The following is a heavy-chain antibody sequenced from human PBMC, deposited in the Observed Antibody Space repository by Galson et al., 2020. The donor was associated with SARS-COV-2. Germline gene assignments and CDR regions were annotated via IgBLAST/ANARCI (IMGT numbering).Heavy chain of an antibody. V-gene: IGHV3-30-3*01. Sequence: GGSRRLSCAASGFTFSSYAMHWVRQAPGKGLEWVAVISYDGSNKYYADSVKGRFTISRDNSKNTLYLQMNSLRAEDTAVYYYARVGKDFWSGSERGGMDVWCQGTTVTVSS. CDR1: GFTFSSYA. D-gene: IGHD3-3*01. J-gene: IGHJ6*02. CDR3: ARVGKDFWSGSERGGMDV. CDR2: ISYDGSNK.